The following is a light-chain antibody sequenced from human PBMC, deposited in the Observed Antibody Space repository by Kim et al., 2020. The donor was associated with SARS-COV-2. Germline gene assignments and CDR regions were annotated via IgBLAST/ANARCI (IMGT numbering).Light chain of an antibody. J-gene: IGKJ2*01. Sequence: GERGTLSCRASQSVSNSYLAWYQQKRGQSPRLLIYGASSRATGIPDRFSGSGSGTDFTLTISRLEPEDSAIYYCHQYGTSPSMHTFGQGTKLEI. CDR3: HQYGTSPSMHT. CDR1: QSVSNSY. CDR2: GAS. V-gene: IGKV3-20*01.